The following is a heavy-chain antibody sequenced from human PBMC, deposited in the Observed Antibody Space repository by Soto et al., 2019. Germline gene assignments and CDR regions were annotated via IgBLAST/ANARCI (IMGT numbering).Heavy chain of an antibody. D-gene: IGHD3-10*01. Sequence: EVQLVESGGGLVQPGGSLRLSCAASGFTFSSYEMNWVRQAPGKGLEWVSYISSSGSTIYYADSVKGRFTISRDNAKNSLYLQMNSLRAEDTAVYYCSRDYTGWFDPLGQGTLVTVSS. CDR1: GFTFSSYE. CDR3: SRDYTGWFDP. CDR2: ISSSGSTI. V-gene: IGHV3-48*03. J-gene: IGHJ5*02.